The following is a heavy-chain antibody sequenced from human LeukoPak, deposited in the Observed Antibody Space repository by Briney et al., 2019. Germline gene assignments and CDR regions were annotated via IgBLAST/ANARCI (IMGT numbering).Heavy chain of an antibody. Sequence: SETLSLTCAVYGGSFSGYHWSWIRQPPGKGLEWVGEIDHTGSTNYNPSLKSRVTISLGTSKKQFTLKLSSVTAAGAAVYYCARGVGAYGSGSSRPVGYWGQGTLVTVSS. D-gene: IGHD3-10*01. CDR3: ARGVGAYGSGSSRPVGY. V-gene: IGHV4-34*01. CDR1: GGSFSGYH. J-gene: IGHJ4*02. CDR2: IDHTGST.